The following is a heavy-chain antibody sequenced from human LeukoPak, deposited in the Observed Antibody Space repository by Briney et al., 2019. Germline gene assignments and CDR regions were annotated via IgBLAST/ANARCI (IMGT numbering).Heavy chain of an antibody. CDR2: IYYSGST. J-gene: IGHJ6*02. D-gene: IGHD5-18*01. V-gene: IGHV4-59*01. CDR1: GGSISSYY. CDR3: ARESGYSYGYGPDYYYYGMGV. Sequence: SETLSLTCTVSGGSISSYYWSWIRQPPGKGLEWIGYIYYSGSTNYNPSLKSRVTISVDTSKNQFSLKLSSVTAADTAVYYCARESGYSYGYGPDYYYYGMGVWGQGTTVTVSS.